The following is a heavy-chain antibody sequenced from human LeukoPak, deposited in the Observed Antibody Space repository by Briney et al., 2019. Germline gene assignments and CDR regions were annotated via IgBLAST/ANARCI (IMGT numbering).Heavy chain of an antibody. Sequence: GGSLRLSCTASGFTFSSYTMNWVRQAPGKGLEWVAVISYDGSNKYYADSVKGRFTISRDNSKNTLYLLRAEDTAVYYCAKDRRFDYWGQGTLVTVSS. J-gene: IGHJ4*02. CDR1: GFTFSSYT. V-gene: IGHV3-30*18. CDR2: ISYDGSNK. CDR3: AKDRRFDY.